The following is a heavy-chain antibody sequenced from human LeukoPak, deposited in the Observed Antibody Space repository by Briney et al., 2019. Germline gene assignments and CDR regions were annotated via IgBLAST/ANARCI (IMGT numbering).Heavy chain of an antibody. D-gene: IGHD2-8*01. J-gene: IGHJ6*03. CDR2: IQYDGSNE. Sequence: PGGSLRLSCAASGFSFSRYGMKWVRQAPGKGLEWVAYIQYDGSNEQYADSVKGRFSISRDSSKNILYLQMNSLRAEDTAVYYCAKDRCSNGVGCYYYYMDVWGKGTTVTISS. CDR1: GFSFSRYG. V-gene: IGHV3-30*02. CDR3: AKDRCSNGVGCYYYYMDV.